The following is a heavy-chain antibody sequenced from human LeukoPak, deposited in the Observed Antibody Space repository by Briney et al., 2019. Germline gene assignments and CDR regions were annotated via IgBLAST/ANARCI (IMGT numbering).Heavy chain of an antibody. CDR1: GFTFSSYT. CDR3: VKVGVGSFDY. J-gene: IGHJ4*02. V-gene: IGHV3-21*01. CDR2: VSASSDI. D-gene: IGHD3-10*01. Sequence: GGSLRLSCAASGFTFSSYTMNWVRQAPGKGLQWVSTVSASSDIHYSDSVKGRFTISRDNARNSLYLQMNSLRAEDTAIYYCVKVGVGSFDYWGQGTLVTVSS.